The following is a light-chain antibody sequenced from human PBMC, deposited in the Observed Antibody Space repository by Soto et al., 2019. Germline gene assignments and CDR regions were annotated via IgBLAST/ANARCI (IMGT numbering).Light chain of an antibody. CDR3: QQYNKWPLT. J-gene: IGKJ4*01. Sequence: EIVMTQSPATLSVSPGERATLSCRASQSVSSNLARYQQKPGQAPRLLIYGASTRATGIPARFSGSGSGTEFTLTISSLQSEDFAVYYCQQYNKWPLTFGGGTKVEFK. CDR2: GAS. V-gene: IGKV3-15*01. CDR1: QSVSSN.